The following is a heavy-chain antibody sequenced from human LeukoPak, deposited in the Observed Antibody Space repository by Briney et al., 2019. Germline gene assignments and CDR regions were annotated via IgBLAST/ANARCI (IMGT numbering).Heavy chain of an antibody. CDR1: GGTYSSYA. V-gene: IGHV1-69*01. J-gene: IGHJ4*02. CDR3: ASLDLGYCSGGSCYQYAYYFDY. CDR2: IIPIYGTA. Sequence: GASVTVSFKSTGGTYSSYASSWVGQAPGQGGEWMGGIIPIYGTANNSQKLQGRVTNTADESTSTAYMELSRLRSDYTAVYYCASLDLGYCSGGSCYQYAYYFDYWGQGTLVTVSS. D-gene: IGHD2-15*01.